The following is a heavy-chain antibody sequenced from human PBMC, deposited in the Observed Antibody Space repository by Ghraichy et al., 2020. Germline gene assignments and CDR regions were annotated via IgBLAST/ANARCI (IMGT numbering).Heavy chain of an antibody. D-gene: IGHD1-26*01. CDR2: IYYSGST. V-gene: IGHV4-59*01. J-gene: IGHJ4*02. CDR3: ASYDRIVGATR. Sequence: SETLSLTCTVSGGSISSYYWSWIRQPPGKGLEWIGYIYYSGSTNYNPSLKSRVTISVDTSKNQFALKLSSVTAADTAVYYCASYDRIVGATRWGQGTLVTVSS. CDR1: GGSISSYY.